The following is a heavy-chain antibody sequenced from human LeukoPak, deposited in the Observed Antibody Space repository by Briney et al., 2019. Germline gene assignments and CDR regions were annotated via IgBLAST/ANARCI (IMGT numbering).Heavy chain of an antibody. Sequence: GGSLRLSCAASGFTFSSYAMHWVRQAPGKGLEWVAVISYDGSNKYYADSVKGRFTISRDNSKNTLYLQMNSLRAEDTAVYYCARQPPIAAAGLDYWGQGTLVTVSS. J-gene: IGHJ4*02. V-gene: IGHV3-30-3*01. D-gene: IGHD6-13*01. CDR2: ISYDGSNK. CDR1: GFTFSSYA. CDR3: ARQPPIAAAGLDY.